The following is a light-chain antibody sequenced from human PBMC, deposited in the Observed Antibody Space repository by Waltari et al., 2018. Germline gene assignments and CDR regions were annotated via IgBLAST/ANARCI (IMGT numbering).Light chain of an antibody. CDR1: PNLNTS. V-gene: IGKV1-5*01. J-gene: IGKJ4*01. Sequence: DIQMTQSPSTVSASLGDRVTITCRASPNLNTSFSCPPQKPGAVPNLLIYDASTLERGVPSRFSVSGSGTHFTLTISGLQPDDFATYYCQQFNNYPLFGGGTKVEIK. CDR2: DAS. CDR3: QQFNNYPL.